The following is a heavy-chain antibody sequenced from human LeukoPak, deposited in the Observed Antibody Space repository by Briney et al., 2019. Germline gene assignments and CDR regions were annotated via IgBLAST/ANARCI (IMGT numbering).Heavy chain of an antibody. Sequence: PSGTLSLTCAVSGGSISSNNWWTWVRQAPGKGLEWIGEIYHYGTTNYNPSLKGRVTISVDKSKNQFSLKFNSVTAADTAVYYCGVLLPHDYWGQGTLVTVSS. CDR1: GGSISSNNW. J-gene: IGHJ4*02. V-gene: IGHV4-4*02. CDR3: GVLLPHDY. CDR2: IYHYGTT. D-gene: IGHD1-26*01.